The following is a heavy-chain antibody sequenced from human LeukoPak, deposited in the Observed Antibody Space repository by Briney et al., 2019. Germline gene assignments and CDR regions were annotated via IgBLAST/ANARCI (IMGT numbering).Heavy chain of an antibody. CDR1: GGSISSYY. CDR3: ARGSSWYAWYYFDY. CDR2: IYYSGST. V-gene: IGHV4-59*01. Sequence: SETLSLTCTVSGGSISSYYWSWIRQPPGKGLEWIGYIYYSGSTNYNPSLKSRVTISVDTSKNQFSLKLSSVTAADTAVYYCARGSSWYAWYYFDYRGQGTLVTVSS. J-gene: IGHJ4*02. D-gene: IGHD6-13*01.